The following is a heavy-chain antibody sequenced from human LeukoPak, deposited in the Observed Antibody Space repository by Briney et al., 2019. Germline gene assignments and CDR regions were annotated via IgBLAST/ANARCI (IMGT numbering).Heavy chain of an antibody. CDR3: ARAYSSGEVY. CDR1: GFTFSSYE. V-gene: IGHV3-48*03. Sequence: GGSLRLSCAASGFTFSSYEMNWGRQAPGKGLEWVSYISNSGSIIYYADSVKGRFTISRDNAKNSLYLQMNSLRAEDTAVYYCARAYSSGEVYWGQGTLVTVSS. D-gene: IGHD6-25*01. J-gene: IGHJ4*02. CDR2: ISNSGSII.